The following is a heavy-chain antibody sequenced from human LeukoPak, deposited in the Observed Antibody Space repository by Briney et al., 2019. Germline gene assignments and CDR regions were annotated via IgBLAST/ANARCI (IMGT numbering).Heavy chain of an antibody. CDR1: GYTFTSYD. CDR2: MNPNSGNT. V-gene: IGHV1-8*03. D-gene: IGHD6-13*01. Sequence: ASVKVSCKASGYTFTSYDINWVRQATGQGLEWMGWMNPNSGNTGYAQKFQGRVTITRNTSISTAYMELSSLRSEDTAVYYCARSPVRRRQLAAWFDPWGQGTLVTVSS. CDR3: ARSPVRRRQLAAWFDP. J-gene: IGHJ5*02.